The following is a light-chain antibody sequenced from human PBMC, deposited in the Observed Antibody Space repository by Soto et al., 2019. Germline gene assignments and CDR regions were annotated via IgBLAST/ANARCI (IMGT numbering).Light chain of an antibody. V-gene: IGLV3-1*01. CDR2: EDT. Sequence: SYELTQPPSVSVSPGQTATITCSGDRLGNKYAPWYQQRSGQSPVLVIYEDTKRPSGIPERFSGSNSGSTATLTISETQPMDEADYSCQAWASSTGVFRGGTKLTVL. CDR1: RLGNKY. CDR3: QAWASSTGV. J-gene: IGLJ2*01.